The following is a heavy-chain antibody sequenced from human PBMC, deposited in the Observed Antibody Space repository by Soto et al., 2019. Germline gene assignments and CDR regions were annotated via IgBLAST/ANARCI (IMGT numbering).Heavy chain of an antibody. J-gene: IGHJ6*03. CDR1: GGSISSSSYY. D-gene: IGHD5-12*01. Sequence: PSETLSLTCTVSGGSISSSSYYWGWIRQPPGKGLEWIGSIYYSGSTYYNPSLKSRVTISVDTSKNQFSLKLSSVTAADTAVYYCAITFVSGYDSYYYYYYMDVWGKGTTVTVSS. CDR2: IYYSGST. CDR3: AITFVSGYDSYYYYYYMDV. V-gene: IGHV4-39*01.